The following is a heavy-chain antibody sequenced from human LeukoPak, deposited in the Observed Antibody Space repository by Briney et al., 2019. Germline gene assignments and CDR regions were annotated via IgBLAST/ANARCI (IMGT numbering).Heavy chain of an antibody. D-gene: IGHD3-10*01. J-gene: IGHJ6*02. V-gene: IGHV1-69*13. CDR2: IIPIFGTA. CDR3: ARDNYYGSGLDYYGMDV. Sequence: SVKVSCKASGGTFSSYAISWVRQAPGQGLEWMGGIIPIFGTANYAQKFQGRVTITADESTSTAYMELSSLRSEDTAVYYCARDNYYGSGLDYYGMDVWGQGTTVIVSS. CDR1: GGTFSSYA.